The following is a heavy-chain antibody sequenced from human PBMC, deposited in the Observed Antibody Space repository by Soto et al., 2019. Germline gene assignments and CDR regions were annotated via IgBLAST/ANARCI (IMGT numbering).Heavy chain of an antibody. CDR2: ISYDGSNK. J-gene: IGHJ4*02. CDR1: GFTFSSYG. V-gene: IGHV3-30*18. Sequence: PGGSLRLSCAASGFTFSSYGMHWVRQAPGKGLEWVAVISYDGSNKYYADSVKGRFTISRDNSKNTLYLQMNSLRAEDTAVYYCAKGHLHSSGWYPDYWGQGTLVTVSS. D-gene: IGHD6-19*01. CDR3: AKGHLHSSGWYPDY.